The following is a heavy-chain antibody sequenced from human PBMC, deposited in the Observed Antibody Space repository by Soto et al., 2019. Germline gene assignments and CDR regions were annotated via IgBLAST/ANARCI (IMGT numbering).Heavy chain of an antibody. D-gene: IGHD5-18*01. J-gene: IGHJ6*02. Sequence: QPGGSLRLSCAASGFTFSSYAMSWVRQAPGKGLEWVSAISGSGGSTYYADSVKGRFTISRDNSKNTLYLQMNSLRAEDTAVYYCAKVLGLWSTYYYYYGMDVWGQGTTVTVSS. CDR3: AKVLGLWSTYYYYYGMDV. CDR1: GFTFSSYA. CDR2: ISGSGGST. V-gene: IGHV3-23*01.